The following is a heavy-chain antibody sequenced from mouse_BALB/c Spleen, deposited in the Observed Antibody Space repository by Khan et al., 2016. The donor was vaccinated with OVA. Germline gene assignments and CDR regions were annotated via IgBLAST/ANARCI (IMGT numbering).Heavy chain of an antibody. V-gene: IGHV1-7*01. CDR3: TRDRIDY. Sequence: VQLQQSGAELVKPGASVKMSCKASGYTFTTYWMHWVKQRPGKGLEWIGYINPTSGYTDYNEKFKDRATLSADRSSSTAYMQLSSLTSEDSAVYYCTRDRIDYWGQGTTLTVSS. J-gene: IGHJ2*01. CDR2: INPTSGYT. CDR1: GYTFTTYW.